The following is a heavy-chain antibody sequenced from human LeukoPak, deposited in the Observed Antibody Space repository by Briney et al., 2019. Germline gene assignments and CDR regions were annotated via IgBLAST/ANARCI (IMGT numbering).Heavy chain of an antibody. D-gene: IGHD3-10*01. CDR3: TTEGLLLWFGEF. CDR1: GFTFSSYG. V-gene: IGHV3-23*01. Sequence: PGGSLRLSCAASGFTFSSYGMSWVRQAPGKGLEWVSAISGSGGSTYYADSVKGRFTISRDNSKNTLYLQMNSLKTEDTAVYYCTTEGLLLWFGEFWGQGTLVTVSS. CDR2: ISGSGGST. J-gene: IGHJ4*02.